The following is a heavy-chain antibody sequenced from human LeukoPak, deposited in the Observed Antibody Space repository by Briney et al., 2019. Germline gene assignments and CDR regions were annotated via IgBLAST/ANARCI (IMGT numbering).Heavy chain of an antibody. CDR1: GGTFSSCA. J-gene: IGHJ4*02. V-gene: IGHV1-69*04. CDR2: IIPILGIA. Sequence: SVKVSYKASGGTFSSCAISWVRQAPGQGLEWMGRIIPILGIANYAQKFQGRVTITADKSTSTAYMELSSLRSEDTAVYYCAREDTFSDYPLFDYWGQGTLVTVSS. CDR3: AREDTFSDYPLFDY. D-gene: IGHD2/OR15-2a*01.